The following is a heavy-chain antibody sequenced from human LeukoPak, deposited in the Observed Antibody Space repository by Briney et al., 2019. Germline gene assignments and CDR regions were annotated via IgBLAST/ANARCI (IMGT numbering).Heavy chain of an antibody. J-gene: IGHJ6*03. CDR2: IYTSGST. CDR3: ARDTHSSSSPPYYYMDV. V-gene: IGHV4-61*02. D-gene: IGHD6-6*01. CDR1: GGSISSGSYY. Sequence: SETLSLTCTVSGGSISSGSYYWSWIRQPAGKGLEWIGRIYTSGSTNYNPSLKSRVTISVDTSKNQFSLKLSSVTAADTAVYYCARDTHSSSSPPYYYMDVWGKGTTVTVSS.